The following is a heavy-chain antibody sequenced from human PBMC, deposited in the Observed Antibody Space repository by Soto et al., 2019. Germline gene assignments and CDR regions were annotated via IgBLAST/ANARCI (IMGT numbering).Heavy chain of an antibody. CDR2: MYISGTT. Sequence: PSETLSLTCTVSGVSISGYYWTWIRQTAGKGLEWIGRMYISGTTNYNPSLKSRVTMSVDTSKNHFYLKLRSVTAADTAVYYCASDQINQNVFDFWGQGTMVTVS. CDR1: GVSISGYY. J-gene: IGHJ3*01. CDR3: ASDQINQNVFDF. V-gene: IGHV4-4*07.